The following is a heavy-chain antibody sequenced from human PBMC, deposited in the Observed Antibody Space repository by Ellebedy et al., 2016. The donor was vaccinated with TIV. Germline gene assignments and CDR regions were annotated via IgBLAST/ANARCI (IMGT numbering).Heavy chain of an antibody. CDR3: ARAIAATGSM. Sequence: GGSLRLXXAASGFTFSNYWMSWVRQAPGKGLEFVANIKQDGSEKYYVDSVKGRFTIFRDNAKNSVYLQMNSLRGEDTAVYYCARAIAATGSMWGQGTLVVVSS. V-gene: IGHV3-7*01. D-gene: IGHD6-13*01. CDR1: GFTFSNYW. J-gene: IGHJ4*02. CDR2: IKQDGSEK.